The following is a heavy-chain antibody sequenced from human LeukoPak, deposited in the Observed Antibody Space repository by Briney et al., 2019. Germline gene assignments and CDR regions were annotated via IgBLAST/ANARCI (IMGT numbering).Heavy chain of an antibody. V-gene: IGHV1-8*03. CDR1: GYTFTSYD. CDR3: ARAPGRGGYYYMDV. J-gene: IGHJ6*03. CDR2: MNPNSGNT. Sequence: ASVKVSCKASGYTFTSYDINWVRQATGQGLEWMGWMNPNSGNTGYAQKFQGRVTITRNTSISTAYMELSSLRSEDTAVYYCARAPGRGGYYYMDVWGKGTTVTVSS. D-gene: IGHD3-16*01.